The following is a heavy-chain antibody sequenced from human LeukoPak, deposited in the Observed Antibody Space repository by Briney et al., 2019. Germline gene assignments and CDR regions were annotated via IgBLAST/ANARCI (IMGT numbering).Heavy chain of an antibody. CDR1: GFTFSSYA. V-gene: IGHV3-23*01. CDR3: AKDLSGSGPIMKNDAFDI. Sequence: GGSLRLSCAVSGFTFSSYAMSWVRQAPGKGLEWVSHISGSTGSTYYADSVKGRFTISRDNSKNTLYLQMNSLRAEDTAVYYCAKDLSGSGPIMKNDAFDIWGQGTMVTVSS. CDR2: ISGSTGST. D-gene: IGHD3-10*01. J-gene: IGHJ3*02.